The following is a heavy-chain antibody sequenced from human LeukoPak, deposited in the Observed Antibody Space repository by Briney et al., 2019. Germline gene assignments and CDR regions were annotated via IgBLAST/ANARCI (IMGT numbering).Heavy chain of an antibody. Sequence: GASLRLSCAASGFTFSSYAMNWVRQAPGKGLEWVSYISSSGSTIYYADSVKGRFTISRDNAKNSLYLQMNSLRAEDTAVYYCAREYSSSSGYYYGMDVWGQGTTVTVSS. CDR2: ISSSGSTI. CDR3: AREYSSSSGYYYGMDV. D-gene: IGHD6-6*01. V-gene: IGHV3-48*03. J-gene: IGHJ6*02. CDR1: GFTFSSYA.